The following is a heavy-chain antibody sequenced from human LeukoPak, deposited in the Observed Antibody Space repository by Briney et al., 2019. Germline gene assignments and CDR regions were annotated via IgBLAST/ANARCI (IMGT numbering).Heavy chain of an antibody. D-gene: IGHD4-17*01. J-gene: IGHJ4*02. CDR2: ISGTGGTT. CDR1: GFTFSNYS. Sequence: GGSLRLSCAASGFTFSNYSMSWVRQAPGKGLEWVSTISGTGGTTYYADSVRGRFTISRDNSKNTLFLQFNSLRADDTAVYYCAKGRGTTVTAAANYWGQGTLVTVSS. V-gene: IGHV3-23*01. CDR3: AKGRGTTVTAAANY.